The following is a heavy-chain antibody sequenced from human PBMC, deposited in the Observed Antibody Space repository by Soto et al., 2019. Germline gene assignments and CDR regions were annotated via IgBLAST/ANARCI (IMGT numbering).Heavy chain of an antibody. CDR2: IKSKTDGGTT. Sequence: GGSLRLSCAASGFTFSNAWMSWVRQAPGKGLEWVGRIKSKTDGGTTDYAAPVKGRFTISRDDSKNTLYPQMNSLKTEDTAVYYCTTDQAYYYDSSGYYYYGMDVWGQGTTVTVSS. D-gene: IGHD3-22*01. CDR3: TTDQAYYYDSSGYYYYGMDV. V-gene: IGHV3-15*01. CDR1: GFTFSNAW. J-gene: IGHJ6*02.